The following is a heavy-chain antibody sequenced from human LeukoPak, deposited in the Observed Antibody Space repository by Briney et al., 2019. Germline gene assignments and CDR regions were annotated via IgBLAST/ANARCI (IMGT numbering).Heavy chain of an antibody. CDR1: GFTFSSHW. V-gene: IGHV3-48*04. D-gene: IGHD2-2*02. Sequence: PGGSLRLSCAASGFTFSSHWISWVRQAPGKGLEWISYISSSSHAIYYADSLKGRFTISRDNAKNSLYLQMNSLRAEDTAVYYCARDGRDCSSTSCYTYMDVWGKGTTVTVSS. J-gene: IGHJ6*03. CDR2: ISSSSHAI. CDR3: ARDGRDCSSTSCYTYMDV.